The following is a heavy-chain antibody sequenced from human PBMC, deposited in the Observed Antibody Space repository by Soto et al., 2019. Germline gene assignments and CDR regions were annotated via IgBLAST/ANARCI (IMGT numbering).Heavy chain of an antibody. D-gene: IGHD6-19*01. CDR3: AKGKSSGWYYFDY. CDR1: VFTFSNYA. Sequence: GSLRLSGAASVFTFSNYAMSWVRQAPGKGLEWVSGISASGRDTYYADSVKDRFTISRDNSKNTVFLQLNSLRADDTAIYYCAKGKSSGWYYFDYWGQGTPVTVSS. J-gene: IGHJ4*02. CDR2: ISASGRDT. V-gene: IGHV3-23*01.